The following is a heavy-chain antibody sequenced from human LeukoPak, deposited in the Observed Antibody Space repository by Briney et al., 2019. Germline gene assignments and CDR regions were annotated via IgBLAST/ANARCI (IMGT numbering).Heavy chain of an antibody. CDR3: ARDPEGHGYYFAY. J-gene: IGHJ4*02. D-gene: IGHD3-3*01. Sequence: PSETLSLTCTVSGGSTSKYFCTWGRQSAGKLLEWIGRIHTSGSTNYNPSLKSRVSMSVDTSKNQFSLKLSAVTAADPAVYYCARDPEGHGYYFAYWGQGALVTVSS. CDR2: IHTSGST. CDR1: GGSTSKYF. V-gene: IGHV4-4*07.